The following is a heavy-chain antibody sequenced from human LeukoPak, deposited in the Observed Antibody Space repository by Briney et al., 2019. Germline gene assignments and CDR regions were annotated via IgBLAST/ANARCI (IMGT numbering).Heavy chain of an antibody. J-gene: IGHJ6*03. V-gene: IGHV1-2*02. Sequence: ASVKVSCKASGYTFTGYYMHWVRQAPGQGLKWMGWINPNSGGTNYAQKFQGRVTITRDTSISTAYMELSRLRSDDTAVYYCARDQCSSTSCYSGYYYMDVWGKGTTVTVSS. D-gene: IGHD2-2*02. CDR1: GYTFTGYY. CDR3: ARDQCSSTSCYSGYYYMDV. CDR2: INPNSGGT.